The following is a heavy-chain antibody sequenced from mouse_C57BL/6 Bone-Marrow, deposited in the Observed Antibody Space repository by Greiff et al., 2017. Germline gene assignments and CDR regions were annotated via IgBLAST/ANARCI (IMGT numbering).Heavy chain of an antibody. CDR3: ARSRGLRGWFAY. CDR2: INPGSGGT. Sequence: VKLMESGAELVRPGTSVKVSCKASGYAFTNYLIEWVKQRPGQGLEWIGVINPGSGGTNYNEKFKGKATLTADKSSSTAYMQLSSLTSEDSAVYFCARSRGLRGWFAYWGQGTLVTVSA. V-gene: IGHV1-54*01. CDR1: GYAFTNYL. D-gene: IGHD1-1*01. J-gene: IGHJ3*01.